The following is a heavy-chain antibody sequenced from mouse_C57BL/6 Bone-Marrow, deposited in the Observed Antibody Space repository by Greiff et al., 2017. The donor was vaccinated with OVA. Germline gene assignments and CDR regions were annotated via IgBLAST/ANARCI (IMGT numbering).Heavy chain of an antibody. J-gene: IGHJ1*03. CDR1: GYTFTSYW. CDR2: IHPNSGST. CDR3: ARAKFYDGYTGYFDV. V-gene: IGHV1-64*01. D-gene: IGHD2-3*01. Sequence: QVQLQQPGAELVKPGASVKLSCKASGYTFTSYWMHWVKQRPGQGLEWIGMIHPNSGSTNYNEKFKSKATLTVDKSSSTAYMQLSSLTSEDSAVYYCARAKFYDGYTGYFDVWGTGTTVTVSS.